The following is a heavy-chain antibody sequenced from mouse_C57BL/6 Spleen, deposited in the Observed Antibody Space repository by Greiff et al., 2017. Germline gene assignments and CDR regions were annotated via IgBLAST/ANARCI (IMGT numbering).Heavy chain of an antibody. V-gene: IGHV3-6*01. D-gene: IGHD2-4*01. Sequence: EVQLQESGPGLVKPSQSLSLTCSVTGYSITSGYYWNWIRQFPGNKLEWMGYISYDGSNNYNPSLKNRISITRDTSKNQFFLKLNSVTTEDTATYYCARHDYAPYYAMDYWGQGTSVTVSS. CDR2: ISYDGSN. J-gene: IGHJ4*01. CDR3: ARHDYAPYYAMDY. CDR1: GYSITSGYY.